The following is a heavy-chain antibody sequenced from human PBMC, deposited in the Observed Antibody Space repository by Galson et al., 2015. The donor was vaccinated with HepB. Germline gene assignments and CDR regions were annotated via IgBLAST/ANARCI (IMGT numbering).Heavy chain of an antibody. V-gene: IGHV5-10-1*01. CDR3: ARLYGDYDY. Sequence: QSGAEVKKPGESLRISCMGSGYTFSTYYINWVRQMPGKGLEWMGRIDPGDSSTNYSPSFQGHVTISVDKSIDTAYLQWSSLKASDTAIYYCARLYGDYDYWGQGTLVTVSS. CDR2: IDPGDSST. CDR1: GYTFSTYY. J-gene: IGHJ4*02. D-gene: IGHD4-17*01.